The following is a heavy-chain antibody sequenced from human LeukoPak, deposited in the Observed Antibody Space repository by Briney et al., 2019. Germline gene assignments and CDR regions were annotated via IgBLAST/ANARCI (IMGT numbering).Heavy chain of an antibody. V-gene: IGHV3-30*18. CDR3: AKEKVPISMPAWYFDL. D-gene: IGHD2/OR15-2a*01. CDR1: GFTFSSYG. J-gene: IGHJ2*01. CDR2: IAHDGSVQ. Sequence: PGRALRLSCAASGFTFSSYGMHWVRQAPGKGLEWVTVIAHDGSVQYYTDSVKGRFTISRDDSKNTLYLQMNSLRAEDTAIYYCAKEKVPISMPAWYFDLWGRGTLVTVSS.